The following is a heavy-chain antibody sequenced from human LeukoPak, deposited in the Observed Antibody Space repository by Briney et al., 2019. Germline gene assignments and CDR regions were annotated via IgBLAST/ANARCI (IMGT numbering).Heavy chain of an antibody. CDR3: ARDPTVIANPDDAFDI. J-gene: IGHJ3*02. CDR1: GYTFTSYG. V-gene: IGHV1-18*01. D-gene: IGHD4-11*01. Sequence: GASVKVSCKASGYTFTSYGISWVRQAPGQGLEWMGWISAYNGNTNYAQKLQGRVTMTTDTSTSTAYMELRSLRSDDTAAYYCARDPTVIANPDDAFDIWGQGTMVTVSS. CDR2: ISAYNGNT.